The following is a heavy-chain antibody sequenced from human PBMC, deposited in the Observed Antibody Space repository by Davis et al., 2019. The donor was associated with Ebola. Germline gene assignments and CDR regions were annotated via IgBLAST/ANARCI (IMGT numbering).Heavy chain of an antibody. CDR3: TSSFSGYCSSTSCYDYYYYGMDV. Sequence: GESLKISCAASGFTFSSYWMSWVRQAPGKGLEWVGRIRSKANSYATAYAASVKGRFTISRDDSKNTAYLQMNSLKTEDTAVYYCTSSFSGYCSSTSCYDYYYYGMDVWGQGTTVTVSS. CDR2: IRSKANSYAT. V-gene: IGHV3-73*01. D-gene: IGHD2-2*01. J-gene: IGHJ6*02. CDR1: GFTFSSYW.